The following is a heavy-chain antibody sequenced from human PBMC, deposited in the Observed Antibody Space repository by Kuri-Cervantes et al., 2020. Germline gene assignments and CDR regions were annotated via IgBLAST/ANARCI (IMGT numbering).Heavy chain of an antibody. CDR3: ARVGRYSSSWYKGYFDY. J-gene: IGHJ4*02. CDR2: INHSGST. CDR1: GFTFSDYY. Sequence: ESLKISCAASGFTFSDYYMSWIRQAPGKGLEWIGEINHSGSTNYNPSLKSRVTISVDTSKNQFSLKLSSVTAADTAVYYCARVGRYSSSWYKGYFDYWGQGTLVTVSS. V-gene: IGHV4-34*01. D-gene: IGHD6-13*01.